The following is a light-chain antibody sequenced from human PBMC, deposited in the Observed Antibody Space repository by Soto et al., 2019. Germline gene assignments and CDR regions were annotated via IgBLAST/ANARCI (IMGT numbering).Light chain of an antibody. CDR3: SSYTSSSTPFL. V-gene: IGLV2-14*01. Sequence: QSALTQPASVSGSPGQSITISCTGTSSDVGGYNYVSWYRQHPDKAPKLIMYDVSNRPSGVSVRFSGSKSGNTASLTISGLQAEDEADYYCSSYTSSSTPFLFGTGTKLTVL. CDR1: SSDVGGYNY. CDR2: DVS. J-gene: IGLJ1*01.